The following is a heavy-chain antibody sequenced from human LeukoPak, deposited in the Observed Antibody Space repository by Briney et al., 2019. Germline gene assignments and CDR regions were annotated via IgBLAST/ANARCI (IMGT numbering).Heavy chain of an antibody. Sequence: SETLSLTCTVSGGSISSYYWSWIRQPPGKGLEWIGYIYTSGSTNYNPSLKSRVTISVDTSKNQFSLKLSSVTAADTAMYYCARHFRYYYYYMDVWGKGTTVTVSS. CDR1: GGSISSYY. V-gene: IGHV4-4*09. CDR2: IYTSGST. CDR3: ARHFRYYYYYMDV. D-gene: IGHD3-3*02. J-gene: IGHJ6*03.